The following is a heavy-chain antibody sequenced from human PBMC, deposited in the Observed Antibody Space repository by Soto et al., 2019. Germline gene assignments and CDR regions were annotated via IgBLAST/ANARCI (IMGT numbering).Heavy chain of an antibody. CDR3: ARGRRGSSRANWFDP. D-gene: IGHD6-13*01. CDR1: GGSISSGGYF. V-gene: IGHV4-31*03. CDR2: IYYSGRT. Sequence: PSETLSLTCTVSGGSISSGGYFWSWVRQHPGKGLEWIGNIYYSGRTYYNPSLKGRVTISVDTSKNQFSLKLSSVTAADTAVYYCARGRRGSSRANWFDPWGQGTLVTVSS. J-gene: IGHJ5*02.